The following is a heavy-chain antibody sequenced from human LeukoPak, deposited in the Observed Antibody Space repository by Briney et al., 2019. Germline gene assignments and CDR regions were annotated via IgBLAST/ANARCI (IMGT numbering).Heavy chain of an antibody. CDR2: INDRGST. V-gene: IGHV4-59*02. CDR1: GDSVRSYY. CDR3: VRDSRYGSGWFEDGLDF. Sequence: SETLSLTCTVSGDSVRSYYWSWIRRPPGQGLEWLGHINDRGSTNYNPSLQGRVTISIDTSKNQFSLKVNSVPAADTAVYYCVRDSRYGSGWFEDGLDFWGQGTTVTVSS. D-gene: IGHD6-13*01. J-gene: IGHJ6*02.